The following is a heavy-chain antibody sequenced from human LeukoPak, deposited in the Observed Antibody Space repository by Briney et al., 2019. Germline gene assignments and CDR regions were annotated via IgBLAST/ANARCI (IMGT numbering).Heavy chain of an antibody. CDR2: IIPIFGTA. J-gene: IGHJ6*02. CDR1: GGTFSSYA. V-gene: IGHV1-69*13. CDR3: ARDSGNYHYDMDV. D-gene: IGHD3-10*01. Sequence: SVKVSCKASGGTFSSYAISWVRQAPGQGLEWMGGIIPIFGTANYAQKFQGRVTITADESTSTAYMELSSLRSEDTAVYYCARDSGNYHYDMDVWGQGTTVIVSS.